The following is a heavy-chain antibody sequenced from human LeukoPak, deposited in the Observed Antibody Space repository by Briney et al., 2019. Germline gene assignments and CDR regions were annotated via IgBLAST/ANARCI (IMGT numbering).Heavy chain of an antibody. V-gene: IGHV3-23*01. D-gene: IGHD1-26*01. Sequence: GGSLRLSCAASGFTFSSYTMSWVRQAPGKGLEWVSAISGSGGSTYYADSVKGRFTISRDNSKNTLYLQMNSLRAEDTAVYYCAYQVGATTFDYWGQGTLVTVSS. J-gene: IGHJ4*02. CDR2: ISGSGGST. CDR3: AYQVGATTFDY. CDR1: GFTFSSYT.